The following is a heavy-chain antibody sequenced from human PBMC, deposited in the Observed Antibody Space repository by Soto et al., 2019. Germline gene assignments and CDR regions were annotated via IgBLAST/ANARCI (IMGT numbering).Heavy chain of an antibody. J-gene: IGHJ6*02. V-gene: IGHV4-61*01. CDR2: IYYSGST. Sequence: PSETVSLTCTGSGGSVSSGSYYWSWIRQPPGKGLEWIGYIYYSGSTNYNPSLKSRVTISVDTSKNQFSLKLSSVTAADTAVYYCAAGGLYDFWSGYYPYYYYGMDVWGQGTTVTVSS. D-gene: IGHD3-3*01. CDR3: AAGGLYDFWSGYYPYYYYGMDV. CDR1: GGSVSSGSYY.